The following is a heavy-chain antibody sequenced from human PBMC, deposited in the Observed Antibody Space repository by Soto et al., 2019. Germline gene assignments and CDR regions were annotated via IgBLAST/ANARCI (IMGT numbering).Heavy chain of an antibody. Sequence: SETLSLTCTISGGSMSRYSCHWLRQPPGKGLEWIGYMYNDGATDYNPSLKSRISMSLDTSTNQFSLRLSSVTAADTAVYFCARGPTITSDVWGRGSLVTVSS. D-gene: IGHD5-12*01. J-gene: IGHJ4*02. CDR1: GGSMSRYS. CDR3: ARGPTITSDV. CDR2: MYNDGAT. V-gene: IGHV4-59*01.